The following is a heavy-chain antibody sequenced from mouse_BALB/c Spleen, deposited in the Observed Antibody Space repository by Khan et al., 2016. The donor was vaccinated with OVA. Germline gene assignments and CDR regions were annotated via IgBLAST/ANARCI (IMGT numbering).Heavy chain of an antibody. J-gene: IGHJ3*01. CDR1: VFTFSPYS. Sequence: EVELVESGGDLVKSGGSLKLSCAASVFTFSPYSMSWVRQTPDKRLEWVATISSDGDYTYYPDSVKGRFNISRDNAKHTLYLQMSSLKSDNIARDYGATHLTGSFAYWGQGTLVTVSA. CDR3: ATHLTGSFAY. CDR2: ISSDGDYT. D-gene: IGHD4-1*01. V-gene: IGHV5-6*01.